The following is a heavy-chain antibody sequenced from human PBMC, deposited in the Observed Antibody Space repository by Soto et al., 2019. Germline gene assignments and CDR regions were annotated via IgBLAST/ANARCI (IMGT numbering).Heavy chain of an antibody. CDR3: ARGSSGYSSSWRSRWFDP. Sequence: PSETLSLTCAVSGGSISSSNWWSWVRQPPGKGLEWIGEIYHSGSTNYNPSLKSRVTISVDKSKNQFSLKLSSVTAADTAVYYCARGSSGYSSSWRSRWFDPWGQGTLVTVSS. CDR1: GGSISSSNW. V-gene: IGHV4-4*02. CDR2: IYHSGST. D-gene: IGHD6-13*01. J-gene: IGHJ5*02.